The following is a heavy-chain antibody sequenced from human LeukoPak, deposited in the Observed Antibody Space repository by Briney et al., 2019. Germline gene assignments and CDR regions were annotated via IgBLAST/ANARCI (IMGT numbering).Heavy chain of an antibody. CDR2: INPNSGNT. CDR1: GYTFTGYY. J-gene: IGHJ4*02. Sequence: GASVKVSCKASGYTFTGYYMHWVRQAPGQGLEWMGWINPNSGNTGYAQKFQGRVTMTRNTSISTAYMELSSLRSEDTAVYYCARQGYCSGGSCPDYWGQGTLVTVSS. D-gene: IGHD2-15*01. CDR3: ARQGYCSGGSCPDY. V-gene: IGHV1-8*02.